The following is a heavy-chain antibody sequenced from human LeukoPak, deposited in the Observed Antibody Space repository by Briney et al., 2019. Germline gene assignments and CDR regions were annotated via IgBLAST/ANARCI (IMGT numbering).Heavy chain of an antibody. CDR3: ARGHYDILTGYHDAFDI. CDR1: GFTFDDYA. D-gene: IGHD3-9*01. V-gene: IGHV3-9*01. CDR2: ISWNSGSI. Sequence: GRSLRLSCAASGFTFDDYAMHWVRQAPGKGLEWVSGISWNSGSIGYADSVKGRFTISRDNAKNSLYLQMNSLRAEDTALYYCARGHYDILTGYHDAFDIWGQGTMVTVSS. J-gene: IGHJ3*02.